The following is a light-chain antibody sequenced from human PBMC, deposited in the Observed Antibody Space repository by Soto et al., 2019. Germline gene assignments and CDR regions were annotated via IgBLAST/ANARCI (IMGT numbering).Light chain of an antibody. CDR2: EVS. CDR1: SSDVGGYKY. V-gene: IGLV2-14*01. Sequence: QSALTQPASVSGSPGQSITISCAGTSSDVGGYKYVSWYQQHPGKAPKLMIYEVSNRPSGVSNRFSGSKSGNTASLTISGLQAEDEADYYCNSYTSTHTEVFGTGTKVTVL. CDR3: NSYTSTHTEV. J-gene: IGLJ1*01.